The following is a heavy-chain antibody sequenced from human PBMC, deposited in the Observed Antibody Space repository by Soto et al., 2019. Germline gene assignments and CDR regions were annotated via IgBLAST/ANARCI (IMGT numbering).Heavy chain of an antibody. V-gene: IGHV4-4*07. CDR1: GGSISNYF. CDR2: IDNSGST. Sequence: LSLTCTVSGGSISNYFCNWIRQPAGKGLEWIGRIDNSGSTNYNPSLKSRITMSADTSRNQFSLKLNSVTAADTAVYYCAKAHVMVVAGSTFDYWGHGTLVTVSS. J-gene: IGHJ4*01. D-gene: IGHD6-19*01. CDR3: AKAHVMVVAGSTFDY.